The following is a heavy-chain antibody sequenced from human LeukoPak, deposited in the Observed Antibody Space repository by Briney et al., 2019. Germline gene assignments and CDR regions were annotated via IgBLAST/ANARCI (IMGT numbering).Heavy chain of an antibody. CDR1: GFTFSSYW. V-gene: IGHV3-7*01. D-gene: IGHD3-9*01. J-gene: IGHJ6*03. CDR2: IKQDGSEK. Sequence: GGSLRLSCAASGFTFSSYWMSWVRQAPGKGLEGVANIKQDGSEKYYVDSVKGRFTISRDNAKNSLYLQMNSLRAEDTAVYYCARGRDLTGPNYYYYYMDVWGKGTTVTVSS. CDR3: ARGRDLTGPNYYYYYMDV.